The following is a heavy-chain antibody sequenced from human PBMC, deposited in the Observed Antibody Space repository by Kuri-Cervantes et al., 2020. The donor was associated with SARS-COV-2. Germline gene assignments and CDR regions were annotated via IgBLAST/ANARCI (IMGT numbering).Heavy chain of an antibody. CDR2: INHSGST. CDR3: ARISAINNAFDI. J-gene: IGHJ3*02. Sequence: ESLKISCAVYGGSFSSHYWSWIRQPPGKGLEWIGEINHSGSTNYNPSLKSRVTISVDMSDNQFSLKVTSVTAADTAVYYCARISAINNAFDIWGQGTLVTDSS. CDR1: GGSFSSHY. V-gene: IGHV4-34*01. D-gene: IGHD6-25*01.